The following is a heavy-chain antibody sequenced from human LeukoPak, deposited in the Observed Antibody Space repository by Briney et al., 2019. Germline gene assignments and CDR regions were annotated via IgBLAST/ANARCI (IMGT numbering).Heavy chain of an antibody. V-gene: IGHV3-21*04. CDR3: AEAVKVLTRRRYYYYMGV. CDR1: GFTFRSYS. CDR2: ISNSSSYI. J-gene: IGHJ6*03. D-gene: IGHD2-8*01. Sequence: PGGSLRLSCAASGFTFRSYSMNWVRQAPGKGLEWVSSISNSSSYIYYADSVKGRFTISRDNYKNTLYLQMNSLRAGDTAVYYCAEAVKVLTRRRYYYYMGVWGKGTTVTVSS.